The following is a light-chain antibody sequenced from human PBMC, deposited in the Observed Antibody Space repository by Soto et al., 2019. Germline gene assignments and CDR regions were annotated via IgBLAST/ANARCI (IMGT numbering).Light chain of an antibody. CDR1: RSDVGAYNF. Sequence: QSALTQPASVSGSPGQSITISCTGTRSDVGAYNFVSWYQQRPDKAPKLIIFEVNNRPSGVSNRFSGSKFGNTASLTISGLRAEDEADYYCSSYTSTSTRVFGGGTKLTVL. J-gene: IGLJ2*01. V-gene: IGLV2-14*01. CDR2: EVN. CDR3: SSYTSTSTRV.